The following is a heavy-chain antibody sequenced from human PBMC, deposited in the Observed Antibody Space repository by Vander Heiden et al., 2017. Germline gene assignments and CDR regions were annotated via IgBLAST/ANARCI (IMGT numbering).Heavy chain of an antibody. D-gene: IGHD6-13*01. CDR1: GFTFSSYA. Sequence: EVQLLESGGGLVQPGGSLRLSCAASGFTFSSYAMSWVRQAPGKGLEWVSAISGSGGSTYYADSVKGRFTIARDNSKNTLYLQMNSLRAEETAVYYCAKDGYSSSGYSETAKYYFDYWGQGTLVTVSS. CDR2: ISGSGGST. CDR3: AKDGYSSSGYSETAKYYFDY. V-gene: IGHV3-23*01. J-gene: IGHJ4*02.